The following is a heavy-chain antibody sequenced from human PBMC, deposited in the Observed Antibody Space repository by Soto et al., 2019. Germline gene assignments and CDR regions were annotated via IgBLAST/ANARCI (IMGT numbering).Heavy chain of an antibody. J-gene: IGHJ4*02. D-gene: IGHD4-17*01. CDR1: GFTFNTYG. Sequence: QVQLVESGGGVVQPGRSLRLSCAASGFTFNTYGMHWVRQAPGKGLEWVAVIWYNGSNKYYGDSVKGRFTISRDNSKNTLYLQMNSLRAEDKAVYYCARDALDGDYGDYWGQGTLVTVSS. V-gene: IGHV3-33*01. CDR2: IWYNGSNK. CDR3: ARDALDGDYGDY.